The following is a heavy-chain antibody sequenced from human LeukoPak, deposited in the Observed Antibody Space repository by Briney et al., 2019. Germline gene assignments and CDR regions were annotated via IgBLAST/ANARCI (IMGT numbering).Heavy chain of an antibody. Sequence: ASETLSLTCGVYALPFSGYYWSWVRQSPERGLEWIGEINDRGLTNYNPSLKSRVTLSVDPSKKQFSLTLTSVTAADTAMYFCARDPTTLYNVAYYFDTWGQGTLVTVSS. D-gene: IGHD5/OR15-5a*01. CDR2: INDRGLT. J-gene: IGHJ4*02. V-gene: IGHV4-34*01. CDR1: ALPFSGYY. CDR3: ARDPTTLYNVAYYFDT.